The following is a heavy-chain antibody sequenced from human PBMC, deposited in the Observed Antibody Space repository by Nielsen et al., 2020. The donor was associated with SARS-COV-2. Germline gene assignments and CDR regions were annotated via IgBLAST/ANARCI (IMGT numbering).Heavy chain of an antibody. J-gene: IGHJ6*02. Sequence: PGKGLEWIGEINHSGSTNYNPSLKGRVTISVDTSKNQFSLKLSSVTAADTAVYYCARGPISRYFDWLPILSGGDRYYYYGMDVWGQGTTVTVSS. CDR3: ARGPISRYFDWLPILSGGDRYYYYGMDV. CDR2: INHSGST. D-gene: IGHD3-9*01. V-gene: IGHV4-34*01.